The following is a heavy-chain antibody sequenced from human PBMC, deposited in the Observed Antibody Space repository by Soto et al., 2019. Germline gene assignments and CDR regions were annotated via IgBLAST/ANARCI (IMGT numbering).Heavy chain of an antibody. CDR1: GFTFSSYW. V-gene: IGHV3-7*01. D-gene: IGHD6-13*01. CDR3: AIEVAAAGYYYYGMDV. J-gene: IGHJ6*02. Sequence: EVQLVESGGGLVQPGGSLRLSCAASGFTFSSYWMSWVRQAPGKGLEWVANIKQDGSEKYYVDSVKGRFTISRDNAKNSLYLQMNSLRAEDTAVYYCAIEVAAAGYYYYGMDVWGQGTTVTVSS. CDR2: IKQDGSEK.